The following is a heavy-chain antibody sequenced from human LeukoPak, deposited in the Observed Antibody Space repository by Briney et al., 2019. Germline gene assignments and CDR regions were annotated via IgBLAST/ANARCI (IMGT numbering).Heavy chain of an antibody. V-gene: IGHV4-59*01. Sequence: SETLSLTCTVSGGSISSYYWSWIRQSPGKGLEWIGYLYYSGSTKYNPSLKSRVTLSVDTSKNQFSLKLSSVTAADTAVYYCAIVSSAGDYVGWGQGTRSPSPQ. CDR3: AIVSSAGDYVG. CDR2: LYYSGST. J-gene: IGHJ4*02. D-gene: IGHD4-17*01. CDR1: GGSISSYY.